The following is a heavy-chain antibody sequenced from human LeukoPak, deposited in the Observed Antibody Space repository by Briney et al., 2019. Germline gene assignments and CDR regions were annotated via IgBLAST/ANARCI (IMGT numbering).Heavy chain of an antibody. CDR1: GYTFTSYG. J-gene: IGHJ3*02. D-gene: IGHD6-13*01. CDR2: INPSGGST. V-gene: IGHV1-46*01. Sequence: GASVKVSCKASGYTFTSYGISWVRRAPGQGLEWMGIINPSGGSTSYAQKFQGRVAMTRDMSTSTVYMELSSLRSEDTAVYYCARAPRVAAAEALRNDAFDIWGQGTMVTVSS. CDR3: ARAPRVAAAEALRNDAFDI.